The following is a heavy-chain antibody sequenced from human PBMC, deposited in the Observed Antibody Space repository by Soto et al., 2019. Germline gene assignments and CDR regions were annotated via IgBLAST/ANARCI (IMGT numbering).Heavy chain of an antibody. CDR3: ARDKRGGSSISHYYGMDV. Sequence: EVQLVESGGGPVKPGGSLRLSWAASGFTFISNSMNWVRQAPGRGLEGVSSISSSSIYIYYADSVKGRFTISRDNAKNSLYLQMNSLRAEDTAVYYCARDKRGGSSISHYYGMDVWGQGTTVTVSS. J-gene: IGHJ6*02. CDR1: GFTFISNS. V-gene: IGHV3-21*01. D-gene: IGHD6-6*01. CDR2: ISSSSIYI.